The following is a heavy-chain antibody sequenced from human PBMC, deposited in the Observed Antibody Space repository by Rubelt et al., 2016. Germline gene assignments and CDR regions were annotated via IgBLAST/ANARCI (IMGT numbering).Heavy chain of an antibody. CDR3: ASGRRWCGENY. V-gene: IGHV7-4-1*02. Sequence: QVQLVQSGSELKKPGASVKVSCKASGYTFTSYAMNWVRQAPGQGLEWMGWINTNTGNATYAQGCTGRFDVSLDNSVRSAYQQISSLKAEDTAGYYCASGRRWCGENYWGQGTLVTVSS. D-gene: IGHD3-10*01. CDR2: INTNTGNA. CDR1: GYTFTSYA. J-gene: IGHJ4*02.